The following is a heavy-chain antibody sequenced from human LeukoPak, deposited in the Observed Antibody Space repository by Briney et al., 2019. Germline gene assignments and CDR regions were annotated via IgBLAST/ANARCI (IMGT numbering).Heavy chain of an antibody. CDR3: ARAGLGFRYSGYDFDY. D-gene: IGHD5-12*01. V-gene: IGHV6-1*01. CDR2: TYYRSKWYN. Sequence: SQTLPLTCAISGDSVSSNSAAWNWIRQSPSRGLEWLGRTYYRSKWYNDYAVSVKSRITINPDTSKNQFSLQLNSVTPEDTAVYYCARAGLGFRYSGYDFDYWGQGTLVTVSS. CDR1: GDSVSSNSAA. J-gene: IGHJ4*02.